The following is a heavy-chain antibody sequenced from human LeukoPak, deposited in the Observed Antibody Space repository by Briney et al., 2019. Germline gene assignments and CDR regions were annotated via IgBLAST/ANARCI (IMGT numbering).Heavy chain of an antibody. CDR1: GFTFSSYG. CDR2: IRYDGSNK. Sequence: PGGSLRLSCAASGFTFSSYGMHWVRQAPGKGLEWVAFIRYDGSNKYYADSVEGRLTISRDNSKNTLYLQMTSLRGDDTAVYYCAKEKNLYSGSSGQGYWGQGTLVTVSS. J-gene: IGHJ4*02. D-gene: IGHD6-6*01. V-gene: IGHV3-30*02. CDR3: AKEKNLYSGSSGQGY.